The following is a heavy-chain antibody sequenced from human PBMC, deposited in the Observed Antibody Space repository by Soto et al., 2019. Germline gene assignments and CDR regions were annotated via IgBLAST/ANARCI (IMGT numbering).Heavy chain of an antibody. CDR1: GFTFSSYG. Sequence: QVQLVESGGGVVQPGRSLRLSCAASGFTFSSYGMHWVRQAPGKGLEWVAVISYDGSNKYYADSVKGRFTISRDNSKSTLYLQMNSLRAEDTAVYYCAKGAHDYGDYGGPFDYWGQGTLVTVSS. CDR2: ISYDGSNK. D-gene: IGHD4-17*01. CDR3: AKGAHDYGDYGGPFDY. J-gene: IGHJ4*02. V-gene: IGHV3-30*18.